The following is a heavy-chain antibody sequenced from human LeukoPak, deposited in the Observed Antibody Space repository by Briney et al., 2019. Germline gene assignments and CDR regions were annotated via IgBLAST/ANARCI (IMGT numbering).Heavy chain of an antibody. V-gene: IGHV3-74*01. CDR2: INSDGSST. CDR1: GFTFSSYW. Sequence: GGSLRLSCAASGFTFSSYWMHWVRHAPGKGLVWVSRINSDGSSTSYADSVKGRFTISRDNAKNTLYLQMNSLRAEDTAVYYCASLGNYYYYGMDVWGQGTTVTVSS. D-gene: IGHD7-27*01. J-gene: IGHJ6*02. CDR3: ASLGNYYYYGMDV.